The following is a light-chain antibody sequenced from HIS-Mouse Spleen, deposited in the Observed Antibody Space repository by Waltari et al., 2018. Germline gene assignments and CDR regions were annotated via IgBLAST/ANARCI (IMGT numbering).Light chain of an antibody. CDR2: AAS. V-gene: IGKV1-9*01. Sequence: DIQLTQSPSFLSASVGDRVTITCRASQGISSYLAWYQQKPGKAPKLLIYAASTLQSGVPSRFSGSGSGTEFTLTITSLQPEDFATYCCQQLNRYPPTFGPGTKVEIK. CDR3: QQLNRYPPT. J-gene: IGKJ1*01. CDR1: QGISSY.